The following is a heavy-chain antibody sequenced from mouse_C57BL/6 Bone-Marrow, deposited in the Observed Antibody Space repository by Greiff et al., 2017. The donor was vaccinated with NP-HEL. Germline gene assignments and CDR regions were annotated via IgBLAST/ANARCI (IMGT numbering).Heavy chain of an antibody. CDR2: ISSGGSYT. Sequence: EVQVVESGGDLVKPGGSLKLSCAASGFTFSSYGMSWVRQTPDKRLEWVATISSGGSYTYYPDSVKGRFTISRDNAKNTLYLQMSSLKSEDTAMYYCARPSYYGSSHWYFDVWGTGTTVTVSS. V-gene: IGHV5-6*01. CDR3: ARPSYYGSSHWYFDV. D-gene: IGHD1-1*01. J-gene: IGHJ1*03. CDR1: GFTFSSYG.